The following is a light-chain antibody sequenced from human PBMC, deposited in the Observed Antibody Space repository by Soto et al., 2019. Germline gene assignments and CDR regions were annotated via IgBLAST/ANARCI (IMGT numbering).Light chain of an antibody. V-gene: IGKV1-5*03. CDR1: QSVSGW. CDR3: QQYNSYST. CDR2: KAS. J-gene: IGKJ1*01. Sequence: DIQMTQSPSTLSATAGDTVTFTCRASQSVSGWLACYQQKPGEAPKLLIYKASSLGSGVPSRFSGSGSGTEFPLTISRLQPDDFATYYCQQYNSYSTFGQGTKVDIK.